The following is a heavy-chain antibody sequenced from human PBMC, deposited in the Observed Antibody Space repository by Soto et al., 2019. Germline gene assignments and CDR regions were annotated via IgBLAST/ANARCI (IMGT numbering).Heavy chain of an antibody. CDR2: ISSNGGST. CDR1: GFTFSSYA. D-gene: IGHD2-2*01. CDR3: AGGDCSSTSCYGYDY. J-gene: IGHJ4*02. Sequence: GGSLRLSCAASGFTFSSYAMHWVRQAPGKGLEYVSAISSNGGSTYYANSVKGRFTISRDNSKNTLYLQMGVLRAEDMAVYYCAGGDCSSTSCYGYDYWGQGTLVTVSS. V-gene: IGHV3-64*01.